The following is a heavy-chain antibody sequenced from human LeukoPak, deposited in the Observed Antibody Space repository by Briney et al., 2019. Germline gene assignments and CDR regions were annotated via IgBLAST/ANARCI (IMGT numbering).Heavy chain of an antibody. D-gene: IGHD5-18*01. CDR3: ARDPIMVNAFDI. V-gene: IGHV3-53*01. Sequence: GGSLRLSCAASGFTVSSNYMSWVRQAPGKGLERVSVIYSGGSTYYADSVKGRFTISRDNSKNTLYLQMNSLRAEDTAVYYCARDPIMVNAFDIWGQGTMVTVSS. CDR1: GFTVSSNY. CDR2: IYSGGST. J-gene: IGHJ3*02.